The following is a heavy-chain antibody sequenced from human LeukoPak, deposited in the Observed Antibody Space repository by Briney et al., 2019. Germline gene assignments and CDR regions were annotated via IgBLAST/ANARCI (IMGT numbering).Heavy chain of an antibody. J-gene: IGHJ4*02. CDR2: IKTDGSST. V-gene: IGHV3-74*01. Sequence: PGGSLRLSCAASGFTFSSYWMHWVRQVPGKGLMWVSRIKTDGSSTSYADSVKGRFTISRDNAKNTLCLQMNSLRVEDTAVYYCARDFMYSITCAGCWGQGTLVTVSS. CDR3: ARDFMYSITCAGC. D-gene: IGHD6-13*01. CDR1: GFTFSSYW.